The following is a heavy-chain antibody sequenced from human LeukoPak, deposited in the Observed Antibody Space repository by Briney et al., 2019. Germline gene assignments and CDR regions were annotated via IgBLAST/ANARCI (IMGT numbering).Heavy chain of an antibody. CDR2: INWNGGRT. Sequence: GGSLRLSCAASGFTFDEYGMSWVRQAPGKGLEWVSGINWNGGRTGYADSVKGRFTISRDNAKNSLYLQMNSLRAEDTALYYCARDLASSDVWGKGTTVTVSS. CDR3: ARDLASSDV. CDR1: GFTFDEYG. D-gene: IGHD3-16*01. V-gene: IGHV3-20*04. J-gene: IGHJ6*04.